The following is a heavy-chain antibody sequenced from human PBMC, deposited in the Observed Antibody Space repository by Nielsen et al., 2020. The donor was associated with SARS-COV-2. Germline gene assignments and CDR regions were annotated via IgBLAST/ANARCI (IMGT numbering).Heavy chain of an antibody. J-gene: IGHJ6*03. CDR3: ARDIVVVPAAMRAEDIYYYYYYMDV. D-gene: IGHD2-2*01. V-gene: IGHV1-18*04. CDR1: GYTFTSYG. CDR2: ISAYNGNT. Sequence: ASVKVSCKASGYTFTSYGISWVRQAPGQGLEWMGWISAYNGNTNYAQKLQGRVTMTTDTSTSTAYMELRSLRSDDTAVYYCARDIVVVPAAMRAEDIYYYYYYMDVWGKGTTVTVSS.